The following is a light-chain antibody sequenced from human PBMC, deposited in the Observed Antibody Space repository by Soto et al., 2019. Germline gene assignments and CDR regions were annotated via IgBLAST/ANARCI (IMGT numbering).Light chain of an antibody. CDR1: SSNIGRNT. J-gene: IGLJ3*02. CDR2: LND. V-gene: IGLV1-44*01. Sequence: QSVLTQPPSASGTPRQRVTISCSGSSSNIGRNTVNWYQLLPGTAPRLLIYLNDQRPSGVPARFSGSKSGTSASLAISGLQSEDEADYYCTAWDDSLIGPVFGGGTKVTVL. CDR3: TAWDDSLIGPV.